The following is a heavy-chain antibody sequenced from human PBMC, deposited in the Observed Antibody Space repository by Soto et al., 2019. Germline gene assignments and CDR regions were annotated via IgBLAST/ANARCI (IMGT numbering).Heavy chain of an antibody. D-gene: IGHD2-8*01. CDR1: GFSLSTSGVG. V-gene: IGHV2-5*02. J-gene: IGHJ4*02. CDR2: IYWDDNK. CDR3: ARWKYCTDGVCCPRFDS. Sequence: QITLKQSGTTLVKPTQTLTLTCTFSGFSLSTSGVGVGWIRQPPGKALKWLALIYWDDNKRYSPSMKSRLTISKGTSKHQVALTLTDLDPVDTGTHYCARWKYCTDGVCCPRFDSWGQGTLVTVSS.